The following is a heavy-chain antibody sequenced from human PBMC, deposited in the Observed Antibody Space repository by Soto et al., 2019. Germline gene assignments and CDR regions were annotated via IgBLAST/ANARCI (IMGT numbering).Heavy chain of an antibody. CDR1: GASISSGDYF. D-gene: IGHD5-18*01. J-gene: IGHJ4*02. CDR3: AREKGYISGPKQFDY. V-gene: IGHV4-30-4*01. CDR2: IYDSGSS. Sequence: SETLSLTCTVSGASISSGDYFWSWIRQSPGKGLEWIGYIYDSGSSYYNPSLKSRVTMSVDTSKNQFSLKLRSVTAADTAVYYCAREKGYISGPKQFDYWGQGTLVTVCS.